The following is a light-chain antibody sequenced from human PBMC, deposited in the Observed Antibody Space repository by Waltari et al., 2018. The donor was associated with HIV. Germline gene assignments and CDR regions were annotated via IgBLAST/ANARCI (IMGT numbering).Light chain of an antibody. CDR3: GSYTSSNTYV. J-gene: IGLJ1*01. V-gene: IGLV2-14*03. Sequence: LTQPASVSGSPGQSITISCTGTSSDVGGYKYVSWYQRYPGKAPKLMIYDVSNRPSGVSNRFSGSKSGNTASLTISGLQAEDEADYYCGSYTSSNTYVFGTGTKVTVL. CDR2: DVS. CDR1: SSDVGGYKY.